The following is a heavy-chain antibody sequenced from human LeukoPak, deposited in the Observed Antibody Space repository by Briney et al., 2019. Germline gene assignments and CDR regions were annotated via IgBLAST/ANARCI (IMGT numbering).Heavy chain of an antibody. CDR1: GFTFSSSG. Sequence: GGSLRLSCAASGFTFSSSGMHWVRQAPGKGLEWVAFIRYDGSNKYYADSVKGRFTISRDNSKNTLYLQMNSLRAEDTAVYYCAKAAVLGSSWYHYFDYWGQGTLVTVSS. D-gene: IGHD6-13*01. J-gene: IGHJ4*02. CDR3: AKAAVLGSSWYHYFDY. CDR2: IRYDGSNK. V-gene: IGHV3-30*02.